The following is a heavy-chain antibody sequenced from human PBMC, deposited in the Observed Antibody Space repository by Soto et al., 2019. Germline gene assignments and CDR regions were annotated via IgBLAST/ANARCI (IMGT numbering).Heavy chain of an antibody. CDR1: GDSFSSNSAA. CDR2: TYYRSKWYN. J-gene: IGHJ6*02. V-gene: IGHV6-1*01. D-gene: IGHD3-3*01. CDR3: ARDRQGVAYYDFWSGHNYYYYGXDV. Sequence: PSQTLSLTCAISGDSFSSNSAAWNWIRQSPSRGLEWLGRTYYRSKWYNDYAVSVKSRITINPDTSKNQFSLQLNSVTPEDTAVYYCARDRQGVAYYDFWSGHNYYYYGXDVWGQGTTVTVSS.